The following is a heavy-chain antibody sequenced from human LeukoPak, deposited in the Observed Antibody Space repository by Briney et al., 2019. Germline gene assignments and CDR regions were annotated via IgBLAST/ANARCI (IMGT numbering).Heavy chain of an antibody. CDR2: IYSGGST. V-gene: IGHV3-66*01. CDR3: ARVGVRVQGAFDI. Sequence: GGSLRLSCAASGFTVSSNYMSWVRQAPGRGLEWVSVIYSGGSTYYADSVKGRFTISRDNSKNTLYLQMNSLRAGDTAVYYCARVGVRVQGAFDIWGQGTMVTVSS. D-gene: IGHD3-10*01. J-gene: IGHJ3*02. CDR1: GFTVSSNY.